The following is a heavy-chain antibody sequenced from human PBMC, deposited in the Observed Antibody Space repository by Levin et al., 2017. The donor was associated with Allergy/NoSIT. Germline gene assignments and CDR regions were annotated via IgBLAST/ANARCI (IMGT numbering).Heavy chain of an antibody. J-gene: IGHJ4*02. CDR3: ARIGMVTVPRSGAFDY. CDR2: IYYSGST. V-gene: IGHV4-59*02. D-gene: IGHD2-2*01. CDR1: GGSVSGYH. Sequence: PSETLSLTCTVSGGSVSGYHWSWIRQPPGKGLEWIGYIYYSGSTNYNPSLKSRVTISVDTSNNQFSLKLTSVTAADTAVYYCARIGMVTVPRSGAFDYWGQGALVTVSS.